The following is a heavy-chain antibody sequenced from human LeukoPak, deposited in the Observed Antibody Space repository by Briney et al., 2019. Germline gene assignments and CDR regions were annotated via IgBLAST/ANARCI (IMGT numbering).Heavy chain of an antibody. CDR1: GYSFTSYW. J-gene: IGHJ4*02. CDR2: IDPSDSYT. V-gene: IGHV5-10-1*01. Sequence: GESLRISCKGSGYSFTSYWISWVRQMPGKGPELMGTIDPSDSYTNYSPSFQGHVTISADKSISTAYLKWSSLKASDTAMYYCARQGYCSSTSCYGGDYWGQGTLVTVSS. D-gene: IGHD2-2*01. CDR3: ARQGYCSSTSCYGGDY.